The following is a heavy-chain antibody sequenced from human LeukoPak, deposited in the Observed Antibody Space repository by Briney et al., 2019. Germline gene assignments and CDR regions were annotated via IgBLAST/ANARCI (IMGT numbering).Heavy chain of an antibody. D-gene: IGHD1-26*01. Sequence: ASVKVSCKASGHTFTSYDINWVRQATGQGLEWMGWMNPNSGNTGYAQKFQGRVTMTRNTSISTAYMELRSLRSEDTAVYYCARGQWEDGGNWFDPWGQGTLVTVSS. CDR3: ARGQWEDGGNWFDP. J-gene: IGHJ5*02. V-gene: IGHV1-8*01. CDR2: MNPNSGNT. CDR1: GHTFTSYD.